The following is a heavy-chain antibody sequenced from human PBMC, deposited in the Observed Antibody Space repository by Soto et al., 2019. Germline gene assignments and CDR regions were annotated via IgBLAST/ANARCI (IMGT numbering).Heavy chain of an antibody. Sequence: PSETLSLTCTVSGGSITSYYWSWIRQPPGKGLEWIGYIYSSGSTNYNPSLKSRVTISVDTSKNQFSLRLSSVTAADTAVYYCARDWSPTVKGMPGRGFYYYGMDVWGQGTTVTVSS. D-gene: IGHD2-2*01. CDR1: GGSITSYY. CDR3: ARDWSPTVKGMPGRGFYYYGMDV. J-gene: IGHJ6*02. V-gene: IGHV4-59*01. CDR2: IYSSGST.